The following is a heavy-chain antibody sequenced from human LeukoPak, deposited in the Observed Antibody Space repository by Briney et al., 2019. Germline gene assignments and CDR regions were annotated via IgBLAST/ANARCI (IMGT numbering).Heavy chain of an antibody. CDR3: ARGPIYYDSSGYYNWFDP. D-gene: IGHD3-22*01. Sequence: SETLSLTCGVYGESLSGQYWSWIRQPPGKGLEWIGEINHSGSTNYNPSLKSRVTISVDTSKNQFSLKLSSVTAADTAVYYCARGPIYYDSSGYYNWFDPWGQGTLVTVSS. J-gene: IGHJ5*02. CDR1: GESLSGQY. CDR2: INHSGST. V-gene: IGHV4-34*01.